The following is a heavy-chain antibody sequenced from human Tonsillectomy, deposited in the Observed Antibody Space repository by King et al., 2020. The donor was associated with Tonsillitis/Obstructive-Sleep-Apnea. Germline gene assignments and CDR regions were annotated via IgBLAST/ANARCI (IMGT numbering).Heavy chain of an antibody. CDR1: GGSISSGDCY. D-gene: IGHD4-23*01. V-gene: IGHV4-39*01. J-gene: IGHJ4*02. CDR2: IYYSWST. CDR3: ARRGKGNSPDY. Sequence: QLQESGPGLVKPSETLSLTCTVSGGSISSGDCYWGWIRQPPGKGLGWIASIYYSWSTYYSPSLKSLVTISVDTSKNQFSLKLSSVTAADTAVYYCARRGKGNSPDYWGQGTLVTVSS.